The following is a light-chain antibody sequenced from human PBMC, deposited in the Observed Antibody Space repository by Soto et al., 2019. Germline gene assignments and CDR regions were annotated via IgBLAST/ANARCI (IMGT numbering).Light chain of an antibody. CDR2: GAS. J-gene: IGKJ5*01. Sequence: EIVLTQSPATLSLSPGERATLSGRASQSVSSYLAWWQQKPGQAPRLLIYGASSRATGIPDRFSGSGSGTDFTLTISRLEPEDFAIYYCQQRQYWPPITFGQGTRLEIK. V-gene: IGKV3-11*01. CDR1: QSVSSY. CDR3: QQRQYWPPIT.